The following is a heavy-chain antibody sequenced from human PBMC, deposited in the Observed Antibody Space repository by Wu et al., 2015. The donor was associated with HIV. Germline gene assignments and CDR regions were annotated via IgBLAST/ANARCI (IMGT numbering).Heavy chain of an antibody. D-gene: IGHD6-19*01. CDR1: GGTFSSYA. Sequence: QVQLVQSGAEVKKPGSSVKVSCKASGGTFSSYAISWVRQAPGQGLEWMGGIIPIFGTANYAQKFQGRVTITADESTSTAYMELSSLRSEDTAVYYCARERPPRPGIAVAGTGVFDYWGQGTLVTVSS. V-gene: IGHV1-69*12. J-gene: IGHJ4*02. CDR3: ARERPPRPGIAVAGTGVFDY. CDR2: IIPIFGTA.